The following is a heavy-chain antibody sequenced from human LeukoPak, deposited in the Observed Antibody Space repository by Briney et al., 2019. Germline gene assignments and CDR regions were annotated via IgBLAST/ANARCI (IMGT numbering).Heavy chain of an antibody. CDR1: GFTFSSYA. CDR3: ARSERHCSGGTCYTRYFDL. J-gene: IGHJ2*01. Sequence: GGSLRLSCAASGFTFSSYAMNWVRQAPGKGLEWVSTISGGGISTYYADSVKGRFTISRDNSKNTLYLQMNSLRAEDTAVYYCARSERHCSGGTCYTRYFDLWGRGTLVTVSS. V-gene: IGHV3-23*01. D-gene: IGHD2-15*01. CDR2: ISGGGIST.